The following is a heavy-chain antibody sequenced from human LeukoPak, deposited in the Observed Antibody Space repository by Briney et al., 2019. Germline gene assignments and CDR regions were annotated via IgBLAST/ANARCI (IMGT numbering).Heavy chain of an antibody. V-gene: IGHV4-61*02. Sequence: SETLSLTCTVSGGSISSGSYYWSWIRQPAGKGLEWIGRIYTSGSTNYNPSLKSRVTISVDTSKNQFSLKLSSMTAADTALYYCARSGYSCGTDYWGQGTLVTVSS. J-gene: IGHJ4*02. D-gene: IGHD5-18*01. CDR3: ARSGYSCGTDY. CDR1: GGSISSGSYY. CDR2: IYTSGST.